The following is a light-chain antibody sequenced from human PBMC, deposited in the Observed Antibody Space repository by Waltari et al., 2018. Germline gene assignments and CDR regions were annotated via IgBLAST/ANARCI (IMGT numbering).Light chain of an antibody. CDR3: QQTYSSPYT. J-gene: IGKJ2*01. V-gene: IGKV1-39*01. CDR1: QTINKF. Sequence: DIQMTQSPSSLSASVGDRITISCRANQTINKFLNWYQQKGSKAPKLLICSASSLQSGVPLSFSGSGSGTDFNLTISSLQPEDFATYYCQQTYSSPYTFGQGTNLEI. CDR2: SAS.